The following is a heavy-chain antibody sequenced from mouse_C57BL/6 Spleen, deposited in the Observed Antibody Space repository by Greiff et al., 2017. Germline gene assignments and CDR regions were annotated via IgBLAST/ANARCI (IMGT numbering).Heavy chain of an antibody. Sequence: EVQLVESGGGLVKPGGSLKLSCAASGFTFSSYAMSWVRQTPEKRLEWVATISDGGSYTYYPDNVKGRFTISRDNAKNNLYLQMSHLKAEDTAMYYCASDQDGNYFFWGQGTLVTVSA. J-gene: IGHJ3*01. CDR2: ISDGGSYT. V-gene: IGHV5-4*01. CDR3: ASDQDGNYFF. D-gene: IGHD2-1*01. CDR1: GFTFSSYA.